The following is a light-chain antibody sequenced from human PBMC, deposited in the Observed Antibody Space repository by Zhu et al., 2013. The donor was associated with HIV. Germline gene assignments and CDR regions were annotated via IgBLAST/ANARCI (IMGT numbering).Light chain of an antibody. CDR3: QQYNAWPGT. CDR1: QSVSRD. J-gene: IGKJ3*01. Sequence: EIVLTQSPGTLSLSPGEKATLSCRASQSVSRDLAWYQQKPGQAPRLLIYTTSTRAPGIPVRFSGSGSGTEFSLTINSLQSEDFAVYYCQQYNAWPGTFGPGTRVDIK. CDR2: TTS. V-gene: IGKV3-15*01.